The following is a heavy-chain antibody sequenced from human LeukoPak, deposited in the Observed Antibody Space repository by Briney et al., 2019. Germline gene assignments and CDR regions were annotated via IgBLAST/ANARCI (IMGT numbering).Heavy chain of an antibody. CDR3: ASFNPAWDY. CDR1: GYTFTSYY. J-gene: IGHJ4*02. V-gene: IGHV1-46*01. CDR2: INPSGGST. Sequence: ASVKVSCKASGYTFTSYYMHWVRQAPGQGLEWMGIINPSGGSTSYAQKFQGRVTMTRDTSISTAYMELSRLRSDDTAVYYCASFNPAWDYWGQGTLVTVSS.